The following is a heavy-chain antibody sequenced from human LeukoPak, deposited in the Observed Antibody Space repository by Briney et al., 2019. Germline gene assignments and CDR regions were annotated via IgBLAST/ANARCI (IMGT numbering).Heavy chain of an antibody. V-gene: IGHV4-39*07. J-gene: IGHJ4*02. CDR2: IYYSGST. D-gene: IGHD2-21*02. CDR1: GGSISTRGYF. CDR3: ARLSGDPWY. Sequence: SETLSLTCTVSGGSISTRGYFWGWIRQPPGKGLEWIASIYYSGSTYNNPSLKSRVTVSFDTSNNQFSLKVTSVTAADTAVYYCARLSGDPWYWGQGTLVTVSS.